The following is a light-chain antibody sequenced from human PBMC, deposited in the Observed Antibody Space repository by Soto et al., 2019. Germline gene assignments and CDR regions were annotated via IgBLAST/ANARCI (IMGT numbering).Light chain of an antibody. J-gene: IGLJ2*01. Sequence: QSALTQPPSASGSPGQSVTISCTGNSSDVGAYNYVSWYQQHPGKAPKLMIYEVSKRPSGVPDRFSGSKSGNTASLTVSGLQAEDEADYYCSSYAGSNNLVFGGGTKLTVL. V-gene: IGLV2-8*01. CDR2: EVS. CDR3: SSYAGSNNLV. CDR1: SSDVGAYNY.